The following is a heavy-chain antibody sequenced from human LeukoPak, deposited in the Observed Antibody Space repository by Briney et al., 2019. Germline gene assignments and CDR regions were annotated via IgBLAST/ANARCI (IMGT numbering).Heavy chain of an antibody. V-gene: IGHV3-30-3*01. J-gene: IGHJ3*02. D-gene: IGHD6-19*01. Sequence: GGSLRLSCAASGFTFSSYAMHWVRQAPGKGLEWVAVISYDGSNKYYADSVKGRFTISRDNSKNTLYLQMNSLRAEDTAVYYCAREGIAVANDAFDIWGQGTMVTVSS. CDR2: ISYDGSNK. CDR1: GFTFSSYA. CDR3: AREGIAVANDAFDI.